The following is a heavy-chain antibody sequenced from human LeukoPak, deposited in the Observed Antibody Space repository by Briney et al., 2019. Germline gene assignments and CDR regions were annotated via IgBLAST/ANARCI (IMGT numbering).Heavy chain of an antibody. CDR1: GASVSTDC. CDR3: ARVSYQLLGEDYFDY. CDR2: IYNTGST. Sequence: PSETLSLTCTVSGASVSTDCWSWIRQAPGKGLEWIGYIYNTGSTDYNPSLQSRVTISLDTSKNRFSLKLRSVTTADTAMYYCARVSYQLLGEDYFDYWGQGTLVTVSS. J-gene: IGHJ4*02. V-gene: IGHV4-59*02. D-gene: IGHD2-2*01.